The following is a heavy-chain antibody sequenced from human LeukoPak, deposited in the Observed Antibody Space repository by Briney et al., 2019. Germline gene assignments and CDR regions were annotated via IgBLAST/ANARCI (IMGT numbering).Heavy chain of an antibody. V-gene: IGHV3-21*01. D-gene: IGHD5-18*01. J-gene: IGHJ4*02. Sequence: PGGSLRLSCAASGFTFSSYSMNWVRQAPGKRLEWVSSISSSSSDIYYADSVKGRFTISRDNAKNSLYLQMNRLRAEDTAVYYCARDLEGYSYGDLFDYWGQGTLVTVSS. CDR3: ARDLEGYSYGDLFDY. CDR1: GFTFSSYS. CDR2: ISSSSSDI.